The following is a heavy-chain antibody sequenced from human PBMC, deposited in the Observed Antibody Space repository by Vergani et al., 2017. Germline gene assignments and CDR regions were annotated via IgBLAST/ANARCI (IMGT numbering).Heavy chain of an antibody. CDR2: IKSTFDRGTT. Sequence: EVQLVESGGGIVKPGGSLRLSCVASGFSFRNAWMNWVRRTPGKGLEWVGRIKSTFDRGTTDYAAAVKGRFTISRDDSKNTLFLQMNGLKTEDIGVYYCTTAPQYCGDGSCCWLRDHHYYGMDVWGQGTTVTVSS. D-gene: IGHD2-21*01. J-gene: IGHJ6*02. CDR1: GFSFRNAW. V-gene: IGHV3-15*07. CDR3: TTAPQYCGDGSCCWLRDHHYYGMDV.